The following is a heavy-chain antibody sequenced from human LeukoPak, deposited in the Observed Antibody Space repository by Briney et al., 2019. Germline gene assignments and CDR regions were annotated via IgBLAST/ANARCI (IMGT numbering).Heavy chain of an antibody. CDR2: TYYRSKWYN. Sequence: SQTLSLTCAISGDSVSSNSAAWNWVRQSPSRGLEWLERTYYRSKWYNDYAVSVKSRITINPDTSKNQFSLQLNSVTPEDTAVYYCARSRWYYFQYYYYGMDVWGQGTTVTVSS. CDR3: ARSRWYYFQYYYYGMDV. J-gene: IGHJ6*02. D-gene: IGHD6-13*01. V-gene: IGHV6-1*01. CDR1: GDSVSSNSAA.